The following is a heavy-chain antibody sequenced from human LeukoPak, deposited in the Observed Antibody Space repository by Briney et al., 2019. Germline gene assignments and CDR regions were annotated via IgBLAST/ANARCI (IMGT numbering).Heavy chain of an antibody. CDR1: RFSFSNYW. Sequence: GGSLRLSCAASRFSFSNYWIHWVRQAPGKGLVWVSRVKSDGSNPSYADSVKGRFTISRDNAENMLYLQMNTLGAEDTAVYYCARDIVSGSGSIDYWGQGTLVTVSS. J-gene: IGHJ4*02. CDR3: ARDIVSGSGSIDY. D-gene: IGHD3-10*01. V-gene: IGHV3-74*01. CDR2: VKSDGSNP.